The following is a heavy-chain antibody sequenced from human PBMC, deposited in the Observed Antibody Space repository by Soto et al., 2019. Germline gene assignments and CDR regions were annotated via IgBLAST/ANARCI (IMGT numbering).Heavy chain of an antibody. Sequence: EVQLLESGGTLVQPGGSLRLSCAASGFTFSSYAMSWVRQAPGKGLEWVSAISGNGGSTYYADSVKGRFTISRDNSQNPLYLQMNSLRAEDTAVYYCAKGRKAIDYWGQGTLVTVSS. CDR2: ISGNGGST. CDR1: GFTFSSYA. J-gene: IGHJ4*02. CDR3: AKGRKAIDY. V-gene: IGHV3-23*01.